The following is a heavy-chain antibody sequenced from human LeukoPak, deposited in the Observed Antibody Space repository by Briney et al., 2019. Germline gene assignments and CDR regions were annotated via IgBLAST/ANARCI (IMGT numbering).Heavy chain of an antibody. CDR3: ASLHFARAEEFDP. D-gene: IGHD4-11*01. CDR2: IYSSGST. J-gene: IGHJ5*02. CDR1: GDSINGYY. Sequence: PSETLSLTCSVSGDSINGYYWSWIRQPPGKGLEWIGYIYSSGSTNYNPSLKSRVTISVDTSKNQFSLNLGSVTAADTAVYYCASLHFARAEEFDPWVHRALVTVSS. V-gene: IGHV4-59*08.